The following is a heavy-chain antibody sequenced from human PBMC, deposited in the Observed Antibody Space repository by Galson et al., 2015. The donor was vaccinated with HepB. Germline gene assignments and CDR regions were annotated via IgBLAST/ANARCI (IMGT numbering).Heavy chain of an antibody. CDR3: AKGVL. Sequence: SLRLSCAASGFTFDDYAMHWVRQAPGKGLEWVSGISWNSDSIGYVDSVKGRFTISRDNAKDSLFLQMNSLRAEDTAVYYCAKGVLWGQGTLVTVSS. D-gene: IGHD2/OR15-2a*01. CDR1: GFTFDDYA. CDR2: ISWNSDSI. J-gene: IGHJ4*02. V-gene: IGHV3-9*01.